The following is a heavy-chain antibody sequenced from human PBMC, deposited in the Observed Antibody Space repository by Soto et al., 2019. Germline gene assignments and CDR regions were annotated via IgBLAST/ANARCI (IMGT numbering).Heavy chain of an antibody. CDR1: GFTFSNYW. CDR2: MNSDGSNT. D-gene: IGHD1-26*01. J-gene: IGHJ4*02. Sequence: EVQLVESGGALVQPGGSLRLSCAASGFTFSNYWMHWVRQAPGKGLVWISRMNSDGSNTVYADAVKGRFTISRDNAKNTLYLQMNSLRVDDTAVYYCATSKVGVINGPTTYWGQVTLVTVSS. V-gene: IGHV3-74*01. CDR3: ATSKVGVINGPTTY.